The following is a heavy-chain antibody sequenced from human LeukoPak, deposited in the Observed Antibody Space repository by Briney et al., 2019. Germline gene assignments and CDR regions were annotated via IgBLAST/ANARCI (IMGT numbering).Heavy chain of an antibody. Sequence: PGGSLRLSCAASGFTFSSYWMSWVRQAPGKGLEWVSNIGGSGGSTYYADSVKGRFTISRDNSKNTLYLQMNSLRAEDTAVYYCAKARATSGISPSDWGQGALVTVSS. CDR1: GFTFSSYW. J-gene: IGHJ4*02. CDR3: AKARATSGISPSD. V-gene: IGHV3-23*01. CDR2: IGGSGGST. D-gene: IGHD3-10*01.